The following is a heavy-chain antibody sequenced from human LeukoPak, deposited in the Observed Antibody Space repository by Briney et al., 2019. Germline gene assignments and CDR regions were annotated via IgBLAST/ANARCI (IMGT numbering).Heavy chain of an antibody. V-gene: IGHV3-23*01. CDR1: GFTFSSYS. CDR3: AKGTDSSGWF. CDR2: ISGSGGNT. D-gene: IGHD6-19*01. Sequence: PGGSLRLSCAASGFTFSSYSMNWVRQAPGKGLEWVSAISGSGGNTYYADSVKGRLTISRDNSKNTLYLQMNSLRAEDTAVYYCAKGTDSSGWFWGQGTLVTVSS. J-gene: IGHJ4*02.